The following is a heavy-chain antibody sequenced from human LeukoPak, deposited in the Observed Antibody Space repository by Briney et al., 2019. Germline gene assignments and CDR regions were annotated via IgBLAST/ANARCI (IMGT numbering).Heavy chain of an antibody. J-gene: IGHJ4*02. D-gene: IGHD3-22*01. CDR2: LHHSGST. CDR3: ARVGGNDSTGHYSVDY. V-gene: IGHV4-38-2*01. CDR1: GCSITSVYW. Sequence: SETLSLTCAVSGCSITSVYWWGWIRQTPGRGLEWIGSLHHSGSTSYNPSLKSRVTISVDTSKNQFSLRLSSVTAADTAVYYCARVGGNDSTGHYSVDYWGQGTLVTVSS.